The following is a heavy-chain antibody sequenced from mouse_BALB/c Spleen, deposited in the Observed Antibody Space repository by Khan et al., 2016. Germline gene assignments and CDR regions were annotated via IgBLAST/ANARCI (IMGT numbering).Heavy chain of an antibody. D-gene: IGHD1-1*01. CDR3: ARAEYYGSLAY. CDR2: INPDSYTI. V-gene: IGHV4-1*02. Sequence: EVKLLESGGGLVHPGGSLKLSCAASGFDFSRYWMSWVRPAPGQGLEWIGEINPDSYTINYTPSLKDKFIISRDNAKNTLYLQMSKVRSEDTALYYCARAEYYGSLAYWGQGTLVTVSA. J-gene: IGHJ3*01. CDR1: GFDFSRYW.